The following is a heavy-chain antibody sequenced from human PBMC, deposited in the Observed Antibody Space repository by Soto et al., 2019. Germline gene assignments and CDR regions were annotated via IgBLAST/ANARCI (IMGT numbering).Heavy chain of an antibody. J-gene: IGHJ5*02. CDR1: GYPLTSYG. Sequence: QVQLVQSGTEVKKPGASVKVSCKASGYPLTSYGISWVRQAPGQGLEWMGWISAYDGNTNYAQKFQGRVTMTTDTSTSTAYLELRSLRSDDTAVYYCASDRHYGSGGANWFDPWGQGTLVTVSS. CDR2: ISAYDGNT. CDR3: ASDRHYGSGGANWFDP. V-gene: IGHV1-18*01. D-gene: IGHD3-10*01.